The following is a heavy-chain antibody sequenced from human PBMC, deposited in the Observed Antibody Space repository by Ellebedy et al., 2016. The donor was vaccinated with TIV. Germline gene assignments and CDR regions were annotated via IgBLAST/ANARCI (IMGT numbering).Heavy chain of an antibody. J-gene: IGHJ4*02. CDR1: GFTFSSYW. CDR3: ATDPFNIEEAASFNS. CDR2: ITPDGSEK. V-gene: IGHV3-7*01. D-gene: IGHD6-19*01. Sequence: GGSLRLXCLASGFTFSSYWMSWVRQAPGKGLEWVANITPDGSEKYYVGSVKGRFTISRDNAKNSLFLQVNSLRAEDTAVYYCATDPFNIEEAASFNSWGQGTLVTVSS.